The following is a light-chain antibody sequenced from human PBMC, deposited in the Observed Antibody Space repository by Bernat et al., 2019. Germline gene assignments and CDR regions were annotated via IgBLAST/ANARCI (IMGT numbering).Light chain of an antibody. CDR1: QDISNY. Sequence: DIQMTQSPSSLSASVGDRVTITCQASQDISNYLNWYQQKPGKAPKLLNYDASNLETGVPSRFSGSGSGTDFTFTIISLQPEDIATYYCQQYDNLPVTFGPGTKVDIK. CDR3: QQYDNLPVT. CDR2: DAS. J-gene: IGKJ3*01. V-gene: IGKV1-33*01.